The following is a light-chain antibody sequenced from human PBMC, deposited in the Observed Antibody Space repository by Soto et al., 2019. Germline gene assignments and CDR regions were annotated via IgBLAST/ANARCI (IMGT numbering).Light chain of an antibody. J-gene: IGKJ5*01. CDR3: QNYNSAPIT. CDR1: QGISIY. CDR2: GAS. V-gene: IGKV1-27*01. Sequence: DIQMTQSPASLSASVGDRVTITCRASQGISIYLAWYQQAAGKVPKXLIYGASKLQSGVPSRFRGGGSGTNLTITISSLKPEDVGTDEGQNYNSAPITFGQGTRLEIK.